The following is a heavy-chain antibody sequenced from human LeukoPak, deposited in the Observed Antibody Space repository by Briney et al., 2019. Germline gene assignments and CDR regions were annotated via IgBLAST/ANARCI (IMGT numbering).Heavy chain of an antibody. D-gene: IGHD3-16*01. Sequence: GGSLRLSCAASGFTFSSYEMNWVRQAPGKRLEWVSYISSSGSTIYYADSVKGRFTISRDNAKNSLYLQMNSLRAEDTAVYYCARVGGLPANYYYYYMDVWGKGTTVTVSS. V-gene: IGHV3-48*03. J-gene: IGHJ6*03. CDR2: ISSSGSTI. CDR3: ARVGGLPANYYYYYMDV. CDR1: GFTFSSYE.